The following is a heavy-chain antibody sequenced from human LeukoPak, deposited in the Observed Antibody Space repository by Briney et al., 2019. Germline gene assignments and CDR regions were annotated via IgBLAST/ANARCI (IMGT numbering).Heavy chain of an antibody. V-gene: IGHV3-48*01. CDR1: GFSFSSYC. D-gene: IGHD1-26*01. CDR3: AKDEGGYYYYYMDV. Sequence: PGGSLRLSCEGSGFSFSSYCMNWVRQAPGKGLEWVSYISSSSTTIYYADSVKGRFTISRDNSKNTLYLQMNSLRAEDTAVYYCAKDEGGYYYYYMDVWGKGTTVTVSS. CDR2: ISSSSTTI. J-gene: IGHJ6*03.